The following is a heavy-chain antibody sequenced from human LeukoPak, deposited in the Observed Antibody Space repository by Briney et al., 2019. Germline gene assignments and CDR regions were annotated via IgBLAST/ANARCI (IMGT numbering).Heavy chain of an antibody. V-gene: IGHV3-23*01. Sequence: GGSLRLSCAASGFTFSSYAMSWVCQAPGKGLEWVSAISGSGGSTYYADSVKGRFTISRDNSKNTLYLRMNSLRAEDTPVYYCAKDPRYCSSNSCYNWGQGTLVTVSS. CDR2: ISGSGGST. CDR3: AKDPRYCSSNSCYN. CDR1: GFTFSSYA. D-gene: IGHD2-2*02. J-gene: IGHJ4*02.